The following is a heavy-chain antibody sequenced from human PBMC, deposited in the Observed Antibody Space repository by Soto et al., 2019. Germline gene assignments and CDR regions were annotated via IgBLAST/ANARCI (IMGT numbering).Heavy chain of an antibody. CDR3: ARYCSGDSCNPHYYYFYIDV. J-gene: IGHJ6*03. CDR1: GFTFSNHW. Sequence: GGSLRLSCAASGFTFSNHWMSWVRQVPGKGLEWVASIKQDGSDKYYVGSVKGRFTISRDNAKNSLFLQLNSLRAEDTAVFYCARYCSGDSCNPHYYYFYIDVWGKGTTVTVSS. CDR2: IKQDGSDK. V-gene: IGHV3-7*01. D-gene: IGHD2-15*01.